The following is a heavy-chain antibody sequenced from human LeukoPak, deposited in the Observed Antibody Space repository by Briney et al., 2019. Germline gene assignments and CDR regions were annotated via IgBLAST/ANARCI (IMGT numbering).Heavy chain of an antibody. J-gene: IGHJ4*02. D-gene: IGHD4-17*01. CDR1: GGSISSYY. CDR2: IYYSGST. V-gene: IGHV4-59*01. Sequence: KASETLSLTCTVSGGSISSYYWSWIRQPPGKGLEWIGYIYYSGSTNYNPSLKSRVTISVDTSKNQFSLKLSSVTAADTAVYYCARADYGDYVTNYWGQGTLVTVS. CDR3: ARADYGDYVTNY.